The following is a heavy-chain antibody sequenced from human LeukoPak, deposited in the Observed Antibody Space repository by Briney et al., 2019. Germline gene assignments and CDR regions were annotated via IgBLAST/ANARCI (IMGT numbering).Heavy chain of an antibody. D-gene: IGHD3-9*01. CDR1: GYTFTSYD. V-gene: IGHV1-8*01. J-gene: IGHJ5*02. CDR3: ARVTGSRGFDP. Sequence: GASVKVSCKASGYTFTSYDINRVRQATGQGLEWMGWMNPNSGNTGYEQKFQGRVTMTRNTSISTAYMELSSLRSEDTAVYYCARVTGSRGFDPWGQGTLVTVSS. CDR2: MNPNSGNT.